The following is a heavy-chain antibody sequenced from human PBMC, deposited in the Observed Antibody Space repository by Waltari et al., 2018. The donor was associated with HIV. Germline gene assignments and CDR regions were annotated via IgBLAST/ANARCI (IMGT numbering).Heavy chain of an antibody. Sequence: QVQLVQSGAEVKKPGASVKVSCKASGYTFTSYNIYWVRQAPGQGLEWMGWMNPNTGDTAYARKFQGRVTMTRNTSMSTAYMELGSLRSEDTAVYYCARVRRPSGSYYLSYWGQGTVVTVSS. CDR2: MNPNTGDT. CDR1: GYTFTSYN. CDR3: ARVRRPSGSYYLSY. V-gene: IGHV1-8*01. D-gene: IGHD1-26*01. J-gene: IGHJ4*02.